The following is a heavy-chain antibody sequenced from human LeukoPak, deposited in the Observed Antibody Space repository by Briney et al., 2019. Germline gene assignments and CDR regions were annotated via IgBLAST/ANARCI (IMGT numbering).Heavy chain of an antibody. D-gene: IGHD3-22*01. CDR1: GFTFSSYA. J-gene: IGHJ4*02. V-gene: IGHV3-48*01. CDR3: ARDAANVVIHSFDY. Sequence: GGSLRLSCAASGFTFSSYAMSWVRQAPGKGLEWVSYISSSSSTIYYADSVKGRFTISRDNAKNSLYLQMNSLRAEDTAVYYCARDAANVVIHSFDYWGQGTLVTVSS. CDR2: ISSSSSTI.